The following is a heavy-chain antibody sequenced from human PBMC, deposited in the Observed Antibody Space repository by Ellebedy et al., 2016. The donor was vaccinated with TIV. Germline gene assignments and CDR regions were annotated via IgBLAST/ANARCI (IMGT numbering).Heavy chain of an antibody. CDR2: IYGGGNT. V-gene: IGHV3-53*01. CDR1: GFTVSSNY. J-gene: IGHJ6*04. Sequence: GESLKISCAASGFTVSSNYMSWVRRAPGQGLGWVSVIYGGGNTDYAEHVEGRFTISRDNSKNTVYLQMNSLRAEDTAVYYCERARGWYGSDGMDVWGEGTTVTVSS. CDR3: ERARGWYGSDGMDV. D-gene: IGHD6-19*01.